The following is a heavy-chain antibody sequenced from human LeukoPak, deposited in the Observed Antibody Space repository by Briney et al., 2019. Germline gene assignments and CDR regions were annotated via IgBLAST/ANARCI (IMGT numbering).Heavy chain of an antibody. J-gene: IGHJ4*02. Sequence: SGTLSLTCAVSGGSLSSTNWWNWVRQPPGKGLEWIGEISHTGSTNYNPSLKGRVTIPVDRSKNQLSLKLNSVTAADTAIYYCAKDLIIGWGLDSWGQGALVTVSS. CDR1: GGSLSSTNW. CDR2: ISHTGST. V-gene: IGHV4-4*02. D-gene: IGHD6-19*01. CDR3: AKDLIIGWGLDS.